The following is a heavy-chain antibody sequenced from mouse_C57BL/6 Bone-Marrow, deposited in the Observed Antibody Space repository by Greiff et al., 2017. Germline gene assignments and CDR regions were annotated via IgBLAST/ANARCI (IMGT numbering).Heavy chain of an antibody. CDR3: TTKGYDGGWYFDV. CDR1: GFNIKDDY. Sequence: VQLKESGAELVRPGASVKLSCTASGFNIKDDYMHWVKQRPEQGLEWIGWIDPENGDTEYASKFQGKATITAVTSSNTAYLLLSSLTAEDTAVYYCTTKGYDGGWYFDVWGTGTTVTVSS. V-gene: IGHV14-4*01. D-gene: IGHD2-2*01. CDR2: IDPENGDT. J-gene: IGHJ1*03.